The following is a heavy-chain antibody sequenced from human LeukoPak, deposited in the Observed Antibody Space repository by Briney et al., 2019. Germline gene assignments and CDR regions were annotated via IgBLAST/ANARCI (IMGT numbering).Heavy chain of an antibody. CDR3: ARHSAAAGFHLFDY. J-gene: IGHJ4*02. V-gene: IGHV4-39*01. CDR2: LSYSGST. Sequence: SETLSLTCTVSGGSISSSNSYWGWIRQPPGKGLEWIGSLSYSGSTYYNPPLKSRVTISVDTSKNQFSPNLSSVTAADTALYFCARHSAAAGFHLFDYWGQGTLVTVSS. CDR1: GGSISSSNSY. D-gene: IGHD6-13*01.